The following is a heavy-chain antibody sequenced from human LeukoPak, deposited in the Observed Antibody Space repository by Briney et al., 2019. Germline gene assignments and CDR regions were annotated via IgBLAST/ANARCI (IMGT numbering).Heavy chain of an antibody. J-gene: IGHJ5*02. CDR3: ARRVSSSSAPFDP. V-gene: IGHV4-4*07. CDR2: IYSSGGT. CDR1: GGSISSYY. D-gene: IGHD6-6*01. Sequence: SETLSLTCTVSGGSISSYYGSCIRQPAGKGLEWIGRIYSSGGTNYNPSLKSRLTMSVDTSKNQFSLKLSSVTAADTAVYYCARRVSSSSAPFDPWGQGTLVTVSS.